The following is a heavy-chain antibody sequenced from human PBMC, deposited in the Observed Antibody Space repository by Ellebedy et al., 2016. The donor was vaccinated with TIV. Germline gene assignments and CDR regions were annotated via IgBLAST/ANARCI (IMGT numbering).Heavy chain of an antibody. CDR3: ARTRYYYDSSGYRQYYFDY. D-gene: IGHD3-22*01. Sequence: SETLSLTCTVSGGSISSYYWSWIRQPAGKGLEWIGHIYTSGSTNYNPSLKSRVTMSVDTSKNQFSLKLSSVTAADTAVYYCARTRYYYDSSGYRQYYFDYWGQGTLVTVSS. CDR1: GGSISSYY. J-gene: IGHJ4*02. V-gene: IGHV4-4*07. CDR2: IYTSGST.